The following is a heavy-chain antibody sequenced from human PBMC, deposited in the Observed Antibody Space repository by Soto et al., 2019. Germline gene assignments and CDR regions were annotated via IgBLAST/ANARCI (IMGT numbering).Heavy chain of an antibody. CDR1: GGSFSGYY. J-gene: IGHJ4*02. CDR3: ARGWGTIFDY. V-gene: IGHV4-34*01. CDR2: INHSGST. Sequence: QVQLQQWGAGLLKPSETLSLTCAVYGGSFSGYYWNWIRQPPGKGLEWIGEINHSGSTNYNPSLKSRVTISVDTSKNQFSLKLSSVTAADKAVYYCARGWGTIFDYWGQGTLVTVSS. D-gene: IGHD7-27*01.